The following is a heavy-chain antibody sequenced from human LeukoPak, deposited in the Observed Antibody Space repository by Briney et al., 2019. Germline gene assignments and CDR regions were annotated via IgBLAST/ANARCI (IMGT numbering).Heavy chain of an antibody. CDR1: GGSISSYY. Sequence: SETRSLTCTVSGGSISSYYWSWIRQPPGKGLEWIGYIYYSGSTNYNPSLKSRVTISVDTSKNQFSLKLSSVTAADTAVYYCARGLGPWYYGMDVWGQGTTVTVSS. V-gene: IGHV4-59*01. J-gene: IGHJ6*02. CDR3: ARGLGPWYYGMDV. D-gene: IGHD3-10*01. CDR2: IYYSGST.